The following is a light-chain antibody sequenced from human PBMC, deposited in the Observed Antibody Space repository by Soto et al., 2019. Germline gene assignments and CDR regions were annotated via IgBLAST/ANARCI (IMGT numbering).Light chain of an antibody. Sequence: EIVMTQSPATLSVSPGERATLSCRASQSVITNLAWYQQKPGQAPRLLIYGASTRAAIIPARFSGSGSGTDFTLTISSLQPEDFATYYCQQSYSTPRTFGQGTKVDIK. V-gene: IGKV3-15*01. J-gene: IGKJ1*01. CDR2: GAS. CDR3: QQSYSTPRT. CDR1: QSVITN.